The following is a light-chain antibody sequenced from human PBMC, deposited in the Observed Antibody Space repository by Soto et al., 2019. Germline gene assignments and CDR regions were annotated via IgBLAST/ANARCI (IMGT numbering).Light chain of an antibody. J-gene: IGKJ1*01. V-gene: IGKV1-5*03. CDR1: ESISSW. CDR2: KAS. Sequence: DIQMTQSPSTLPASVGDRVTITCRASESISSWLAWYQQKPGKAPKLLMYKASSLESGVPSRFSGSGSGTEFTLTISSLQPDDFATYYCQQYNSYSWTFGQGTKVDIK. CDR3: QQYNSYSWT.